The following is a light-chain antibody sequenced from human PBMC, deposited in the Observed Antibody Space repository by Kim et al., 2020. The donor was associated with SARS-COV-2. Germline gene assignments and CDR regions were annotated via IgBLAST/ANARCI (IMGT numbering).Light chain of an antibody. V-gene: IGKV3-20*01. Sequence: PGETATLAGRASQSVNSGYLAWDQQKPGQAPRRGIYGASRRATGIPDRFRGSESGTDFTSTIPRLEPEDFAVYYCQQYDRPPCTFGQGTKVDIK. CDR3: QQYDRPPCT. CDR1: QSVNSGY. CDR2: GAS. J-gene: IGKJ1*01.